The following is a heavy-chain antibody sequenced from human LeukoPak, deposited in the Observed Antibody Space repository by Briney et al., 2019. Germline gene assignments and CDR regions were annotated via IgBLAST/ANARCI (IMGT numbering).Heavy chain of an antibody. CDR3: ARLYCSTTSCHLDY. D-gene: IGHD2-2*01. V-gene: IGHV4-59*01. J-gene: IGHJ4*02. CDR1: GTSISSYY. CDR2: IYYSGST. Sequence: PSETLSLTCTVSGTSISSYYWTWIRQPPGKGLEWIGYIYYSGSTNYNPSLKSRVTISVGTSKNQFSLKLSSVTAADTAVYYCARLYCSTTSCHLDYWGQGTLVTVSS.